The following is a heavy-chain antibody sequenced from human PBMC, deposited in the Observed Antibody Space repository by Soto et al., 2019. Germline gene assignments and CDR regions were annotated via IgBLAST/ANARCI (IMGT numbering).Heavy chain of an antibody. V-gene: IGHV3-53*01. CDR3: ATWHEREHAFDV. CDR1: GLTISGKKY. D-gene: IGHD1-1*01. CDR2: LYDVDGS. J-gene: IGHJ3*01. Sequence: DVQLVESGGGLIQPGESLRLSCAAFGLTISGKKYVAWVRQAPGKGLEWVSALYDVDGSFYADSVTGRFTTSSDSSKTTVYLQMNDLSPDDTAVYYCATWHEREHAFDVWGQGTTVTSSS.